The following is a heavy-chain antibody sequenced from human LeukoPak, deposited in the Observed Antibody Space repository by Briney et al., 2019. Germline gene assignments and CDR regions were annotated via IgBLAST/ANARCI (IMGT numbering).Heavy chain of an antibody. J-gene: IGHJ5*02. CDR2: IYYSGST. Sequence: PSETLSLTCTVSGGSISSHYWSWIRQPPGKGLEWIGYIYYSGSTNYNPSLKSRVTISVDTSKNQFSLKLSSVTAADTAVYYCAGGPFDPWGQGTLVTVSS. CDR3: AGGPFDP. V-gene: IGHV4-59*11. CDR1: GGSISSHY.